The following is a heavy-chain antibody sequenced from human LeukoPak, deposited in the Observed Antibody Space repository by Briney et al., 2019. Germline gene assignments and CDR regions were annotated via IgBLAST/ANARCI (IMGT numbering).Heavy chain of an antibody. CDR3: AKDRHGPWIQAH. J-gene: IGHJ4*02. CDR2: ISGSGSNT. D-gene: IGHD5-18*01. Sequence: PGGSQRLSCAASGFTFSSNAMSWVRQAPGKGLEWVSGISGSGSNTYYADSVKGRFTISRDSSKNTLYLQMNSLTAEDTALYYCAKDRHGPWIQAHWGQGTLVTVSS. CDR1: GFTFSSNA. V-gene: IGHV3-23*01.